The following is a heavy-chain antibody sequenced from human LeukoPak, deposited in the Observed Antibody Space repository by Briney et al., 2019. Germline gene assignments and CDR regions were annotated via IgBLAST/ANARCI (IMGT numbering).Heavy chain of an antibody. CDR1: GGSISSYY. Sequence: SETLSLTCTVSGGSISSYYWSWIRQPAGKGLEWIGRIYTSGSTNSNPSLKSRVTMSVDTSKNQFSLKLISVTAADTAVYYCARESHQLRSFDYWGQGTLVTVSS. CDR2: IYTSGST. J-gene: IGHJ4*02. D-gene: IGHD2-2*01. V-gene: IGHV4-4*07. CDR3: ARESHQLRSFDY.